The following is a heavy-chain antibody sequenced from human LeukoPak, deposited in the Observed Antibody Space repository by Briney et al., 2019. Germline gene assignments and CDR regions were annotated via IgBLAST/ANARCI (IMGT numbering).Heavy chain of an antibody. V-gene: IGHV4-59*01. CDR2: IYYSGST. Sequence: PSETLSLTCTVSGGSISSYYWSWIRQPPRKGLEWIGYIYYSGSTNYNPSLKSRVTISVDTSKNQFSLKLSSVTAANTAVYYCARTGVSEAGSNWFDPWGQGTLVTVSS. CDR3: ARTGVSEAGSNWFDP. CDR1: GGSISSYY. J-gene: IGHJ5*02. D-gene: IGHD6-13*01.